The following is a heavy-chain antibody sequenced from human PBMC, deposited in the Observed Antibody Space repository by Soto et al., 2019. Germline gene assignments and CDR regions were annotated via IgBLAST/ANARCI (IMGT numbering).Heavy chain of an antibody. D-gene: IGHD5-18*01. V-gene: IGHV1-58*01. Sequence: SVKVSCKASGFTFTSSAVQWVRQARGQRLEWIGWIVVGSGNTNYAQKFQERVTITRDMSTSTAYMELSSLRSEDTAVYYCAAGGYSYGYYYYGMDVWGQGTTVTVSS. CDR3: AAGGYSYGYYYYGMDV. CDR1: GFTFTSSA. CDR2: IVVGSGNT. J-gene: IGHJ6*02.